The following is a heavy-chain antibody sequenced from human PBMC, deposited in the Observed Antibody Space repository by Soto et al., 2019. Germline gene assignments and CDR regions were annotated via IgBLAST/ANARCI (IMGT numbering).Heavy chain of an antibody. CDR3: AKALGELSPESYDH. J-gene: IGHJ4*02. CDR2: ISYDGSNQ. D-gene: IGHD3-16*02. CDR1: GFTFSSYG. V-gene: IGHV3-30*18. Sequence: QVQLVESGGGVVQPGRSLRLSCAASGFTFSSYGMHWVRQAPGKGLEWVAIISYDGSNQYYADSVKGRFTISRDNSKNTVFLQMNSLRPEDTAVYYCAKALGELSPESYDHWGQGILVTVSS.